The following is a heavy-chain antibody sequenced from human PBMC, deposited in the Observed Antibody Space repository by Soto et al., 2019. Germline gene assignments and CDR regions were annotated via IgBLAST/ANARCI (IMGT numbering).Heavy chain of an antibody. V-gene: IGHV4-61*01. CDR3: ARDWGTGAL. CDR2: VYYTGST. J-gene: IGHJ3*01. CDR1: GESVTSSSYY. Sequence: SETLSLTCTVSGESVTSSSYYWRWIRQPPGKGLEWLGYVYYTGSTNYNPSLMSRVTISVDTSKNQFSLKLRSVTTADTAVYYCARDWGTGALWGQGTMVT. D-gene: IGHD1-1*01.